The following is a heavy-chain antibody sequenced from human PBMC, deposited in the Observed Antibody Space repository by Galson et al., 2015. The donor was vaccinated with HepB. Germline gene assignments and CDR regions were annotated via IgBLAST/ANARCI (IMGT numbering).Heavy chain of an antibody. J-gene: IGHJ6*03. CDR2: IYYSGST. CDR1: GGSISSSSYY. Sequence: SETLSLTCTVSGGSISSSSYYWGWIRQPPGKGLEWIGSIYYSGSTYYNPSLKSRVTISVDTSKNQFSLKLSSVTAADTAVYYCARVRDYDFWRDIPGYMDVWGKGTTVTVSS. D-gene: IGHD3-3*01. V-gene: IGHV4-39*07. CDR3: ARVRDYDFWRDIPGYMDV.